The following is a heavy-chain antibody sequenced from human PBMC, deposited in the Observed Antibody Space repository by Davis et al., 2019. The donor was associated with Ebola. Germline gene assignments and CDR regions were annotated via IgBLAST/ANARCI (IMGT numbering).Heavy chain of an antibody. CDR1: GFSLSTSGVG. Sequence: SGPTLAKPTQTLTLTCPFSGFSLSTSGVGVGWIRQPPGKALEWLALIYWDDDKRYSPSLKSRLTITKDTSKNQVVLTMTNMDPVDTATYYCAQTPAYSSYPNWFDPWGQGTLVTVSS. CDR3: AQTPAYSSYPNWFDP. V-gene: IGHV2-5*02. D-gene: IGHD6-6*01. J-gene: IGHJ5*02. CDR2: IYWDDDK.